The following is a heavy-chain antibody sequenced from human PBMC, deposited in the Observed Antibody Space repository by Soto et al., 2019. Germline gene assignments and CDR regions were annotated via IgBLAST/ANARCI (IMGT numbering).Heavy chain of an antibody. Sequence: QITLKESGPTLVKPTQTLTLTCTFSGFSLSTSGVGVAWIRQPPGQALEWLALTYWDDDKRYSPSLKSRLTITKDTSKNQVVLTLTNMDPVDAGTYYCAHNGCRGAGMYVWGQGTTGTVSS. CDR1: GFSLSTSGVG. V-gene: IGHV2-5*02. CDR2: TYWDDDK. CDR3: AHNGCRGAGMYV. D-gene: IGHD2-15*01. J-gene: IGHJ6*02.